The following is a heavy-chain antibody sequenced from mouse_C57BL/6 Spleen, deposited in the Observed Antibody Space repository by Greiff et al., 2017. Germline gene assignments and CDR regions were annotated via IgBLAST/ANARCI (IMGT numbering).Heavy chain of an antibody. J-gene: IGHJ3*01. CDR1: GYTFTDYY. D-gene: IGHD2-4*01. CDR2: IYPGSGNT. CDR3: AREGIYYDYDAWFAY. V-gene: IGHV1-76*01. Sequence: LVESGAELVRPGASVKLSCKASGYTFTDYYINWVKQRPGQGLEWIARIYPGSGNTYYNEKFKGKATLTAEKSSSTAYMQLSSLTSEDSAVYFCAREGIYYDYDAWFAYWGQGTLVTVSA.